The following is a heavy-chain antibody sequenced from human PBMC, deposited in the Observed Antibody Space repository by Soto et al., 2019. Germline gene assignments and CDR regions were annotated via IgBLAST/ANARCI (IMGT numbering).Heavy chain of an antibody. D-gene: IGHD3-16*01. CDR3: ASGWALNY. J-gene: IGHJ4*02. V-gene: IGHV6-1*01. CDR1: GDSVSSNSAA. Sequence: QVRLQQSGPGLVKPLQTLSLTCALSGDSVSSNSAAWNWVRQSPLRGLEWLGRTYYRSKWYIDYALSVKSRITINADTSKNQFSLQLNSVTPEDTAVYFCASGWALNYWGQGTLVTVSS. CDR2: TYYRSKWYI.